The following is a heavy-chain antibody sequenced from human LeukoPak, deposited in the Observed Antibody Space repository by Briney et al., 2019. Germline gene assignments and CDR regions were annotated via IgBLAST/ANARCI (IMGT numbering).Heavy chain of an antibody. CDR3: ARGWSNYYGMDV. CDR2: IYYNGNT. J-gene: IGHJ6*02. Sequence: SETLSLTCSVSDGSINSYYWNWIRRPPGKGLEWIGYIYYNGNTNYSPSLKSRVTMSVDTSKNLFSLKVSSVTAADTAVYYCARGWSNYYGMDVWGQGTTVTVSS. CDR1: DGSINSYY. D-gene: IGHD1-26*01. V-gene: IGHV4-59*01.